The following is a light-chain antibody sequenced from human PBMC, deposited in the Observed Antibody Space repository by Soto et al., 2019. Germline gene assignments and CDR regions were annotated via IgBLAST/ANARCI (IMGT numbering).Light chain of an antibody. CDR3: CSYAGSYTFGV. CDR2: DVS. V-gene: IGLV2-11*01. Sequence: QSALTQPRSVSGSPGRSVTISCTGTSSDVGGYNYVSWYQQHPGKAPKLMIYDVSKRPSGVPDRFSGSKSSNTASLTISGLQAEDEADYYCCSYAGSYTFGVFGTGTKLTVL. CDR1: SSDVGGYNY. J-gene: IGLJ1*01.